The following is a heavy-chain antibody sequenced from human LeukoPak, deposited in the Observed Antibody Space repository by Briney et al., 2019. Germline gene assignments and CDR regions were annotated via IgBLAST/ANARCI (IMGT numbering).Heavy chain of an antibody. CDR3: AINDGSGSYYKSDY. J-gene: IGHJ4*02. CDR1: GGSFSGYY. Sequence: PSETLSLTCAVYGGSFSGYYWSWVRQFPGKGLEWIGEISYSGSTNYNPSLKSRVTISIDTSKNQFSLKMRSVTDADTAVYYCAINDGSGSYYKSDYWGRGTLVTVSS. CDR2: ISYSGST. D-gene: IGHD3-10*01. V-gene: IGHV4-34*01.